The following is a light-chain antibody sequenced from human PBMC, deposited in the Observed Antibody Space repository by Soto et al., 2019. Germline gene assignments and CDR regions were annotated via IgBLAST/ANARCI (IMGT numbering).Light chain of an antibody. CDR2: EAS. Sequence: DIQMTQSPSSLSASVGDRVTITCRASHGIGNDLAWYQQKPGEAPKRLIYEASILQSGVPSRFSGSESGTEFTLTISSLQPEDFATYYCLQYNSDPKAFGQGTSVEIK. CDR3: LQYNSDPKA. CDR1: HGIGND. V-gene: IGKV1-17*01. J-gene: IGKJ1*01.